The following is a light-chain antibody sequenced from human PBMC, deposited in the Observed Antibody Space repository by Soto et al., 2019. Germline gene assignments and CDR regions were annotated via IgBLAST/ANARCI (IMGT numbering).Light chain of an antibody. V-gene: IGLV2-8*01. J-gene: IGLJ3*02. CDR1: SSDVGGYDY. Sequence: QSALTQPPSASGSPGQSVTISCTGTSSDVGGYDYVSWYQQHPGKAPKFMIYEVSKRPSGVSDRFSGSKSGNTASLTVSGLQAEDEAGYYCSSYAGSNNWVFGGGTQLTVL. CDR3: SSYAGSNNWV. CDR2: EVS.